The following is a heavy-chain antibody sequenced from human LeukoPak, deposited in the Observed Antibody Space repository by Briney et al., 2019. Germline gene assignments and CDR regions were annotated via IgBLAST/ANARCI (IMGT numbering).Heavy chain of an antibody. CDR1: GFTFSSYA. Sequence: GGSLRLSCSASGFTFSSYAMHWVRQAPGEGLKWVSGILTSGGTYYADSVKGRFTISRDNSKNTLYLQMNSLRADDTAVYYCAKDRIYADGLWDFDYWGQGTLVTVSS. J-gene: IGHJ4*02. D-gene: IGHD3-10*01. CDR3: AKDRIYADGLWDFDY. V-gene: IGHV3-23*01. CDR2: ILTSGGT.